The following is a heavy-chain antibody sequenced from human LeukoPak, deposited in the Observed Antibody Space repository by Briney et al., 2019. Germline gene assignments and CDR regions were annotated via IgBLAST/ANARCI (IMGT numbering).Heavy chain of an antibody. D-gene: IGHD2-15*01. CDR1: GFTFSSSA. V-gene: IGHV3-23*01. Sequence: GGSLRLSCAASGFTFSSSAMSWVRQAPGKGLEWVSAISNNGGYTYYADSVKGRFTISRDNSKSTLCLQMNSLRAEDTAVYYCAKQLGYCSDGSCYSPYWGQGTLVTVS. CDR3: AKQLGYCSDGSCYSPY. CDR2: ISNNGGYT. J-gene: IGHJ4*02.